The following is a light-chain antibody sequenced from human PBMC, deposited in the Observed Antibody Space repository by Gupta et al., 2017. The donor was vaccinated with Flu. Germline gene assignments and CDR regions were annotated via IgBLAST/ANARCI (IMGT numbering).Light chain of an antibody. J-gene: IGLJ3*02. CDR1: GSSVWAGHD. Sequence: NIFLDGNGSSVWAGHDVHWYQQPPGTAPKLIIYGDTGRPAGVSDRVSGSKSGTSASLTITRLQAEDEADYYCKSYESRSSSQVFGGGTKLTVL. CDR2: GDT. V-gene: IGLV1-40*01. CDR3: KSYESRSSSQV.